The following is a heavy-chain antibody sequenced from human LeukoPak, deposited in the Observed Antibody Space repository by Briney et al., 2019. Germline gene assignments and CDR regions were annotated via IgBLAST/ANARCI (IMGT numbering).Heavy chain of an antibody. Sequence: GGSLRLSCAASGFTFSSYAMSWVRQSPGKGLEWVSGISGGGGTTYYADSVKGRITISRDNSKNTLYLQMNSLRAEDTAVYYCAKWDGGNSFDDYYYMDVWGKGTTVTISS. D-gene: IGHD4-23*01. J-gene: IGHJ6*03. CDR2: ISGGGGTT. CDR3: AKWDGGNSFDDYYYMDV. CDR1: GFTFSSYA. V-gene: IGHV3-23*01.